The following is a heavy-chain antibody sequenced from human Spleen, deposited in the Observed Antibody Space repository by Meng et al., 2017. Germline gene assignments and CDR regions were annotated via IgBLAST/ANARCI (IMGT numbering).Heavy chain of an antibody. J-gene: IGHJ4*02. CDR2: LNPSVGST. Sequence: QVQLVQSGAEVNKPGASVKVPCKASGYTFTSYYMHWVRQAPGQGLEWMGILNPSVGSTTYAQKFEGRVTMTRDTSTSTVYLEVSSLTSEDTAVYYCVRELRDTLYFDYWGQGTLVTVSS. V-gene: IGHV1-46*03. CDR1: GYTFTSYY. D-gene: IGHD5-24*01. CDR3: VRELRDTLYFDY.